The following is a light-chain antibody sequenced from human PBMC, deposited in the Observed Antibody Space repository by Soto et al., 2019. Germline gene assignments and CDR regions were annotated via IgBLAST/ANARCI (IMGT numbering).Light chain of an antibody. Sequence: EIVLTQPPASLSSSPGEGYTLSCRASESISSQLVWYQQIPGQAPGXLIYDASNRATGVPARFSGSGSGKLFTLTISSLDPEYFAVYYCQQYNNWPSFGQGTRLEIK. CDR3: QQYNNWPS. J-gene: IGKJ5*01. CDR2: DAS. V-gene: IGKV3-11*01. CDR1: ESISSQ.